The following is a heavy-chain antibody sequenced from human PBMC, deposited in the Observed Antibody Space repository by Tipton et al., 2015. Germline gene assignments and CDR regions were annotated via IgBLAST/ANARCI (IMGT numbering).Heavy chain of an antibody. J-gene: IGHJ5*02. V-gene: IGHV4-39*01. D-gene: IGHD6-13*01. CDR2: IHYTGST. CDR1: GDYMSSYY. Sequence: TLSLTCTVSGDYMSSYYWGWIRQPPGKGLEWIGSIHYTGSTYYNPSLKSRVTISVDTSKNQCSLKLSSVTAADTAVYYCARTKSSRSTYNWFDPWGQGTLVTVSS. CDR3: ARTKSSRSTYNWFDP.